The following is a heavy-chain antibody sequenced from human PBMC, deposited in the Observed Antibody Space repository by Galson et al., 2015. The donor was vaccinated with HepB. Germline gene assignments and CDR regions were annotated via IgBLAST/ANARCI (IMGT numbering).Heavy chain of an antibody. D-gene: IGHD3-10*01. CDR3: AKGRRGVGFGELFDGGTAALDY. J-gene: IGHJ4*02. CDR1: GGTFSNYA. V-gene: IGHV1-69*13. Sequence: SVKVSCKASGGTFSNYAISWVRQAPGQGLEWMGGIIPLFGTANYAEKFQQRVTITADQSTATVCMELRSLRSEDTAVYYCAKGRRGVGFGELFDGGTAALDYWGQGTLVTVSS. CDR2: IIPLFGTA.